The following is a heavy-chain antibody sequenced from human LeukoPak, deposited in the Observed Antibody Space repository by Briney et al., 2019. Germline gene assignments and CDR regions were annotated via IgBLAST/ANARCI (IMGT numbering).Heavy chain of an antibody. V-gene: IGHV1-2*02. CDR2: INPNSGDT. CDR1: GYTFTGYY. D-gene: IGHD4-17*01. CDR3: ARGFGDYEDYFDY. Sequence: ASVKVSCKASGYTFTGYYLHWVRQAPGQGLEWMGWINPNSGDTNYAQKFQGRVTMSRDTSISTAYMELSRLRSDDTAVYYCARGFGDYEDYFDYWGQGTLVTVSS. J-gene: IGHJ4*02.